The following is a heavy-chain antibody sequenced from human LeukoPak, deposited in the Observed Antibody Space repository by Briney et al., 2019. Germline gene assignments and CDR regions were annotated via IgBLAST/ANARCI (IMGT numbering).Heavy chain of an antibody. D-gene: IGHD1-26*01. J-gene: IGHJ4*02. CDR3: VRDTGGGGSYLDY. Sequence: WGYLRLSCAASGFTFSSYWMTWVRQAPGKGLEWVANIKQDGSEKYYVDSVRGRFTISRDNARTSVYLQMNSLRAEDTAVYYCVRDTGGGGSYLDYWGQGTLVIVSS. CDR1: GFTFSSYW. V-gene: IGHV3-7*01. CDR2: IKQDGSEK.